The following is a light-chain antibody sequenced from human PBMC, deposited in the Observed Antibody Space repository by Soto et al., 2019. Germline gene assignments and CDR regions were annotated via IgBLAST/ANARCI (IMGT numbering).Light chain of an antibody. CDR3: SSYTSSSTLDV. CDR2: EVS. V-gene: IGLV2-14*01. Sequence: QSALTQPASVSGSPGQSITISCTGTSSDVGGYNYVSWYQQHPGKAPKLMIYEVSNRPSGVSNRFSGSKSGNTASLTISGIQAEEEADYYCSSYTSSSTLDVFGGGTKLTVL. J-gene: IGLJ2*01. CDR1: SSDVGGYNY.